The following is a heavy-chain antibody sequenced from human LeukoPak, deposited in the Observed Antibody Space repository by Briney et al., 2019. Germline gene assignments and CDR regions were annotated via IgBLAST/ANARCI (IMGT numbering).Heavy chain of an antibody. CDR3: ARDTYYYGSGSYSESGGY. J-gene: IGHJ4*02. D-gene: IGHD3-10*01. V-gene: IGHV4-34*01. Sequence: SETLSLTCAVYGESFSDYFWSWIRQPPGKGLEWIGEINHSGYTNYNPSLKSRVTISVDTSKNQFSLKLSSVTAADTAVYYCARDTYYYGSGSYSESGGYWGQGTLVTVSS. CDR1: GESFSDYF. CDR2: INHSGYT.